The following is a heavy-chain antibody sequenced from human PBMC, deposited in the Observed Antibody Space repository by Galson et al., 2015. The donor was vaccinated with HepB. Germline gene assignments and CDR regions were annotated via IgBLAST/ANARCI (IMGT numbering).Heavy chain of an antibody. D-gene: IGHD2-15*01. Sequence: SVKVSCKASGYTFSSYSITWVRQAPGQGLEWVGWISPHNRYTTYAQNFQGRVTMTTDTSTTTAYMELRSLSSDDTAVYYCARGALVVAVGATQNNWFDPWGLGTLVTVSS. CDR2: ISPHNRYT. V-gene: IGHV1-18*01. J-gene: IGHJ5*02. CDR1: GYTFSSYS. CDR3: ARGALVVAVGATQNNWFDP.